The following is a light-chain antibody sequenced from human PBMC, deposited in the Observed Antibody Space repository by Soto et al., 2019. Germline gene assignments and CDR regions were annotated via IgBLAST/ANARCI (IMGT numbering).Light chain of an antibody. CDR1: QSISSY. CDR2: ATS. V-gene: IGKV1-39*01. J-gene: IGKJ5*01. Sequence: DIQLTQSPSSLSASVGARVTITCRESQSISSYLNWYQQRPGKAPNPLIYATSSLRTGVPPRFRGSRSGADFTLTISNLQPEDFATYYCQQSYSTPPTTFGQGTRLEIK. CDR3: QQSYSTPPTT.